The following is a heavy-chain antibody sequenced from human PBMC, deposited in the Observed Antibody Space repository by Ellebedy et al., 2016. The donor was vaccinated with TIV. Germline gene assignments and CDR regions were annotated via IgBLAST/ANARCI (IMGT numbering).Heavy chain of an antibody. J-gene: IGHJ4*02. CDR2: ISAYSGNT. V-gene: IGHV1-18*01. CDR1: GYTFTRNG. D-gene: IGHD4-17*01. CDR3: ARALGGDYVDGYFDY. Sequence: ASVKVSXXASGYTFTRNGITWVRQAPGQGLEWMGWISAYSGNTNYAQRLQGRVAMTTDTSTTTAYMELRSLRSDDTAVYYCARALGGDYVDGYFDYWGQGTLVTVSS.